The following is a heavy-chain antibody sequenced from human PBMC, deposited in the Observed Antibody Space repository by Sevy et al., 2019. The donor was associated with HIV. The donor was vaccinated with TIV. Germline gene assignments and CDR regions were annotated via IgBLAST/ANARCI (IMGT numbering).Heavy chain of an antibody. CDR1: GFTFSNYA. Sequence: GGSLRLSCAASGFTFSNYAMSWVRRAPGKGLYWVSTFSFGCGKINYAESVKGRFTISRDNSKNTLYLQMNSLRAEDTALYYCAREGCSKPHDYWGQGTLVTVSS. V-gene: IGHV3-23*01. J-gene: IGHJ4*02. CDR3: AREGCSKPHDY. D-gene: IGHD2-2*01. CDR2: FSFGCGKI.